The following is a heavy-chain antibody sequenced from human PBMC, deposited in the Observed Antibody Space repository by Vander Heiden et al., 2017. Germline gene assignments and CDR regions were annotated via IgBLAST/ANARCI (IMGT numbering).Heavy chain of an antibody. V-gene: IGHV4-31*03. CDR3: ARDHGYGGNSRGIDY. CDR2: IDYSGST. D-gene: IGHD4-17*01. CDR1: GGSISTGGYY. Sequence: QGHLQESGPGLVKPSQTLPLTCPVSGGSISTGGYYWSWIRQLPGKSLEWSGYIDYSGSTSYNPSLKSRVTISVDTSKNQFSLKLSSVTAADTAVYYCARDHGYGGNSRGIDYWGQGTLVTVSS. J-gene: IGHJ4*02.